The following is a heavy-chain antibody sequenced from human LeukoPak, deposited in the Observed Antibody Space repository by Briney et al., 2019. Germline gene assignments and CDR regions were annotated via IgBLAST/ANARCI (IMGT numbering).Heavy chain of an antibody. CDR1: GFPFSDHY. D-gene: IGHD4/OR15-4a*01. J-gene: IGHJ4*02. CDR2: TSNRADSYKT. Sequence: GGSLRLSRVASGFPFSDHYMDWVRPTPRKGLGWVGRTSNRADSYKTHYAPPVNGRFTISRDHSTDSLYLQLNSLKSEDMAVYYCARVALGNYGEYDYWGQGTLVTVSS. V-gene: IGHV3-72*01. CDR3: ARVALGNYGEYDY.